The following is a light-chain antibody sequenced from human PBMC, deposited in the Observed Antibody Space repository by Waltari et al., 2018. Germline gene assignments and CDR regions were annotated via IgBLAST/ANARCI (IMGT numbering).Light chain of an antibody. CDR3: QVWDSSSDRPV. Sequence: SYVLTQPPSVSVAPGQTATITCGGNNIGGKTVHWYQQKPGQAPVLVVYDDYYRPSGIPERFCGSNSGNTAALTISWVEAGDEADYYCQVWDSSSDRPVFGGGTKVFVL. J-gene: IGLJ3*02. V-gene: IGLV3-21*02. CDR1: NIGGKT. CDR2: DDY.